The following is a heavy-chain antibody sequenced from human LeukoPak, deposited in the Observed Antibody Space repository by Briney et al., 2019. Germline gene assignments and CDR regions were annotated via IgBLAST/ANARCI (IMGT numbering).Heavy chain of an antibody. J-gene: IGHJ4*02. V-gene: IGHV1-2*02. Sequence: ASVKVSCKASRYTFTGYYMHWVRQAPGQGREWMGWINPNSGGTNYAQKFQGRVTMTRDTSISTAYMELSRLRSDDTAVYYCARPVYDSSGYPTDWGQGTLVTVSS. CDR3: ARPVYDSSGYPTD. CDR1: RYTFTGYY. CDR2: INPNSGGT. D-gene: IGHD3-22*01.